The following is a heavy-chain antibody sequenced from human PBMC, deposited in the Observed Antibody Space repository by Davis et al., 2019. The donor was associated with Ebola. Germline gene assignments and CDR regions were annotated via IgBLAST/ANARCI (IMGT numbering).Heavy chain of an antibody. J-gene: IGHJ4*02. V-gene: IGHV1-69*13. CDR1: GYTFTSYY. CDR2: LIPVFGTP. Sequence: SVKVSCKASGYTFTSYYMHWVRQAPGQGLEWMGGLIPVFGTPNYAQKFQGRITIIADESTSTVYVELSSLKSEDTAVYYCSRAQFPTTSDHWGQGTLVTVSS. CDR3: SRAQFPTTSDH. D-gene: IGHD1-1*01.